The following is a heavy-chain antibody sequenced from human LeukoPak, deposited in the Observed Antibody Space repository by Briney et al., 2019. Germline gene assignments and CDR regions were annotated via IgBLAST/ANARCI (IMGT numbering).Heavy chain of an antibody. Sequence: GRSLRLSCAASGFTFSSYAMHWVRQAPGKGLEWVAVISCDGSNKYYADSVKGRFTISRDNSKNTLYLQMNSLRAEDTAVYYCARDRQDYDSSGSCPDYWGQGTLVTVSS. J-gene: IGHJ4*02. V-gene: IGHV3-30*04. CDR3: ARDRQDYDSSGSCPDY. CDR1: GFTFSSYA. D-gene: IGHD3-22*01. CDR2: ISCDGSNK.